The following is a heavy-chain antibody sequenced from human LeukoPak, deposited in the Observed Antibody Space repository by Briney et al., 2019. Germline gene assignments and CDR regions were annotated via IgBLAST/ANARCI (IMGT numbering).Heavy chain of an antibody. Sequence: SGGSLRLSCVAAGFTFSSYWMRWVRQAPGEGRGWGANIKEDGSAKNHGDSVKGRFPISRANAKTSLYLQMPSMRAEDTAVYYCARVLGRAVKTSPIGYWGQGTLVTVSS. CDR1: GFTFSSYW. D-gene: IGHD3-10*01. J-gene: IGHJ4*02. CDR2: IKEDGSAK. V-gene: IGHV3-7*01. CDR3: ARVLGRAVKTSPIGY.